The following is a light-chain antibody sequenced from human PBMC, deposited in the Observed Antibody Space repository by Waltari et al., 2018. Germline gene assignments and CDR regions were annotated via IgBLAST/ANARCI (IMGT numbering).Light chain of an antibody. Sequence: QSALTQPASVSGSPGQSITISCTGTSSDVGSYNSVSWYQDHPGQGPKVIIYDVSDRPYGVSARFSGSKSGSTASLTISGLQAEDEADYYCSSQSSNNVVLFGGGTKVTVL. CDR3: SSQSSNNVVL. CDR2: DVS. V-gene: IGLV2-14*03. J-gene: IGLJ3*02. CDR1: SSDVGSYNS.